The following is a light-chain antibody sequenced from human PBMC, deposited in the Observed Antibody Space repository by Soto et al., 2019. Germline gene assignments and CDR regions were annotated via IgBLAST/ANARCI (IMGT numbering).Light chain of an antibody. CDR2: DAS. CDR3: QHQGT. V-gene: IGKV3-11*01. J-gene: IGKJ1*01. Sequence: EIVLTQSPATLSLSPGERATLSCRASQSVSSYLAWYQQKPGQAPRLLIYDASNRATGIPARFSGSGSGTDFTLTIDGLEPEDFAVYYCQHQGTFGQGTKVDIK. CDR1: QSVSSY.